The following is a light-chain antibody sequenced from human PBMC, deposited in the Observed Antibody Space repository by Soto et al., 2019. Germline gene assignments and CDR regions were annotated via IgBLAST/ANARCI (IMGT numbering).Light chain of an antibody. CDR2: AVS. CDR3: ISYTDRQSYL. J-gene: IGLJ1*01. Sequence: QSVLTQPASVSGSPGRSITISCIGTSSDIGSYNHVAWYQQFPGKSPKLMIYAVSDRPPGVSDRFSGSKSGITASLTISGLQTEDEADYYCISYTDRQSYLFGTGTKVTVL. V-gene: IGLV2-14*03. CDR1: SSDIGSYNH.